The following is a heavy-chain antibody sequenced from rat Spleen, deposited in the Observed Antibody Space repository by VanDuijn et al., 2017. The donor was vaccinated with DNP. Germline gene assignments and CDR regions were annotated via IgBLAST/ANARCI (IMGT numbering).Heavy chain of an antibody. CDR2: INYSGTT. D-gene: IGHD4-1*01. CDR1: GYSITSNY. J-gene: IGHJ2*01. Sequence: EVQLQESGPGLVRPSQSFSLTCSVTGYSITSNYWAWIRMLPRNGMEWIGHINYSGTTTYNHSIKSRISITRDTTKNHFFLHLNAVNTEDTATYNCAREEAFYGDDFFDYWCQGVMVTVSS. CDR3: AREEAFYGDDFFDY. V-gene: IGHV3-1*01.